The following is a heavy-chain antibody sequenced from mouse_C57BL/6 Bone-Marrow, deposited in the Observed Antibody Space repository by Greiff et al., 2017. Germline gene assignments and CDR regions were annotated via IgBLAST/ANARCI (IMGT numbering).Heavy chain of an antibody. CDR3: TRLFDGYYETDAFAY. V-gene: IGHV6-6*01. J-gene: IGHJ3*01. CDR1: GFTFSDAW. CDR2: IRNKANNHAT. Sequence: EVNVVESGGGLVQPGGSMKLSCAASGFTFSDAWMDWVRQSPEKGLEWVAEIRNKANNHATYYAESVKGRFTISRADSKSSVYLQMNSLRAEETGIYYCTRLFDGYYETDAFAYWGQGTLVTVSA. D-gene: IGHD2-3*01.